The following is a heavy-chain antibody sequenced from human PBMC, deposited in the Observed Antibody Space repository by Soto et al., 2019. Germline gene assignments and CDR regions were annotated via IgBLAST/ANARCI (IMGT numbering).Heavy chain of an antibody. CDR1: VYAFTSYG. V-gene: IGHV1-18*01. J-gene: IGHJ6*02. CDR2: ISAYNGNT. D-gene: IGHD3-3*01. Sequence: ASVKVSGKASVYAFTSYGISWVRQAPGQGLEWMGWISAYNGNTNYAQKLQGRVTMTTDTSTSTAYMELRSLRSDDTAVYYCARDKDFWSGYYTVWDYYYGMDVWGQGTTVTVSS. CDR3: ARDKDFWSGYYTVWDYYYGMDV.